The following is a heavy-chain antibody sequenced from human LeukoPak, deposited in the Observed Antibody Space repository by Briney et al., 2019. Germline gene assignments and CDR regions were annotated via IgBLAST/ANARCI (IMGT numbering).Heavy chain of an antibody. V-gene: IGHV4-61*02. CDR2: IYTSGST. CDR3: ARNYGDYLFDY. J-gene: IGHJ4*02. D-gene: IGHD4-17*01. Sequence: SETLSLTCTVSGGSISSGSYYWSWIRQPAGKGLEWIGRIYTSGSTNYNPSLKSRVTISVDTSKNQFSLKLSSVTAADTAVYYCARNYGDYLFDYWGQGTLVTVS. CDR1: GGSISSGSYY.